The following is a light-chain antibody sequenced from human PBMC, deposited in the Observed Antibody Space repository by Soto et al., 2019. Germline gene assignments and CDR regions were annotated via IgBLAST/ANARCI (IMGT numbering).Light chain of an antibody. CDR3: SSYTRNRTDV. CDR2: EVS. V-gene: IGLV2-14*01. Sequence: QSALTQPPSASGSPGQSVAISCTGTSSDVGGYKYVSWYQQHPGKAPKLMIYEVSNRPSGVSNRFSGSKSGNTAYLTISGLPAEDAADYPCSSYTRNRTDVFGSGPKLAVL. J-gene: IGLJ1*01. CDR1: SSDVGGYKY.